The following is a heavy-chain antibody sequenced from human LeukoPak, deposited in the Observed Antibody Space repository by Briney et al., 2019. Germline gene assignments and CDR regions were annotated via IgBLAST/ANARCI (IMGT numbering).Heavy chain of an antibody. CDR2: ISSSDSTI. J-gene: IGHJ6*04. CDR1: GFTFSSYE. CDR3: AELGITMIGGV. D-gene: IGHD3-10*02. Sequence: GGSLRLSCAAYGFTFSSYEMNWVRQAPGKGLEWVSYISSSDSTIYYAGSVKGRFTISRENAKNSLYLQMNSLSAEDTAVYYCAELGITMIGGVWGKGTTVTISS. V-gene: IGHV3-48*03.